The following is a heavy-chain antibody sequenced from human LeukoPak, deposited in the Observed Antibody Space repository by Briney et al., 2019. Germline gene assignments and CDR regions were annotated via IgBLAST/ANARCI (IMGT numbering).Heavy chain of an antibody. D-gene: IGHD3-3*01. CDR2: MNPNSDNT. CDR3: ARYKPYYDFWSGYYFDYYYYMDV. Sequence: ASVKVSCKASGYTFTSYDINWVRQATGQGLEWMGWMNPNSDNTGYAQKFQGRVTMTRNTSISIAYMELSSLRSEDTAVYYCARYKPYYDFWSGYYFDYYYYMDVWGKGTTVTVSS. V-gene: IGHV1-8*01. J-gene: IGHJ6*03. CDR1: GYTFTSYD.